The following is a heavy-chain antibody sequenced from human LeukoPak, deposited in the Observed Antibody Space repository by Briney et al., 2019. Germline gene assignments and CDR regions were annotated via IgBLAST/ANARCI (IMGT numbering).Heavy chain of an antibody. J-gene: IGHJ4*02. CDR3: ARVENGVFGYGSGSFDY. D-gene: IGHD3-10*01. CDR1: GGSISSGDYY. V-gene: IGHV4-30-4*01. Sequence: SQTLSLTSTVSGGSISSGDYYWSWIRQPPGKGLEWIGYIYYSGSTYYNPSLKSRVTISVDTSKNQFSLKLSSVTAADTAVYYCARVENGVFGYGSGSFDYWGQGTLVTVSS. CDR2: IYYSGST.